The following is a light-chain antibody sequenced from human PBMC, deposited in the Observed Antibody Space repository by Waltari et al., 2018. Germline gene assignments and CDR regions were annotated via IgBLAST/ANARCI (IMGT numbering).Light chain of an antibody. V-gene: IGKV1-39*01. CDR1: QSISSY. Sequence: DILMTQSPSSLSASVVDRVTITCRASQSISSYLNWYQQKPGKAPKLLIYAASSLQSGVPSRFSGSGSGTDFTLTISSLQPEDFATYYCQQSYSTPRTFGQGTKVEIK. J-gene: IGKJ1*01. CDR2: AAS. CDR3: QQSYSTPRT.